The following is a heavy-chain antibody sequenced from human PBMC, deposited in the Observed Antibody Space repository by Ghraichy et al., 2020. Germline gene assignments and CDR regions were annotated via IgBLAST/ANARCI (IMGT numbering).Heavy chain of an antibody. D-gene: IGHD5-18*01. CDR1: GFTFSNYW. CDR3: ALLNSYGFSFDY. CDR2: INGDGSST. Sequence: GGSLRLSCAASGFTFSNYWMHWVRQVPGKGLVWVSRINGDGSSTSYADSVKGRFTISRDNAKTTLYLQMTSLRAEDTALYYCALLNSYGFSFDYWGQGTLVTVSS. J-gene: IGHJ4*02. V-gene: IGHV3-74*01.